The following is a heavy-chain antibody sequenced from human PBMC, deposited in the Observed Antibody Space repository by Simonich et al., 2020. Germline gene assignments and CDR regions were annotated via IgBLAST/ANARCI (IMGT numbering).Heavy chain of an antibody. J-gene: IGHJ4*02. CDR3: ARWAYSSSYFDY. V-gene: IGHV4-39*01. Sequence: QLQLQESGPVLVKPSETLSLTCTVSGGSISSSSYYWGWIRQPPGKGLEWIGSIYYRDSTYYNPSLKGRVTISVDTSKNQFSLKRSSVTAADTAVYYCARWAYSSSYFDYWGQGTLVTVSS. CDR2: IYYRDST. CDR1: GGSISSSSYY. D-gene: IGHD6-6*01.